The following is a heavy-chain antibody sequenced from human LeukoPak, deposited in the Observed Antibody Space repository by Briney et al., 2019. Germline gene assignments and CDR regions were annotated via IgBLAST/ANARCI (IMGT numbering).Heavy chain of an antibody. CDR3: AKDQDHHYYYYMDV. CDR2: ISGSGRGSTT. J-gene: IGHJ6*03. D-gene: IGHD2-15*01. CDR1: GFTFDDYG. V-gene: IGHV3-23*01. Sequence: GGSLRLSCAASGFTFDDYGMSWVRQAPGKGLEWVSNISGSGRGSTTYYADSVKGRFTISRDNSKNTLYLQMNSLRAEDTAVYYCAKDQDHHYYYYMDVWGKGTTVTISS.